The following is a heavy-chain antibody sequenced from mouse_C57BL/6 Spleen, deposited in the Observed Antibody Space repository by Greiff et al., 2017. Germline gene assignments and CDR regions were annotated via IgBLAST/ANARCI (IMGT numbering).Heavy chain of an antibody. CDR1: GFSFNTYA. CDR2: IRSKSNNYAT. D-gene: IGHD1-1*01. J-gene: IGHJ3*01. Sequence: EVHLVESGGGLVQPKGSLKLSCAASGFSFNTYAMNWVRQAPGKGLEWVARIRSKSNNYATYYADSVKDRFTISRDDSESMLYLQMNNLKTEDTAMYYCVRDFYYGSSAWFAYWGQGTLVTVSA. V-gene: IGHV10-1*01. CDR3: VRDFYYGSSAWFAY.